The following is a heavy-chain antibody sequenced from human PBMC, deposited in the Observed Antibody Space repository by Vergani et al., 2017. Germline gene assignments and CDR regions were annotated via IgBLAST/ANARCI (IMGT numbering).Heavy chain of an antibody. CDR3: ARGVAVVVPAAIPFWYFDL. Sequence: QVQLQESGPGLVKPSETLSLTCTVSGGSISSYYWSWIRQPPGKGLEWIGYIYYSGSTNYNPSLKSRVTISVDTSKNQFSLKLSSVTAADTAVYYCARGVAVVVPAAIPFWYFDLWGRGTLVTVSS. D-gene: IGHD2-2*01. CDR1: GGSISSYY. J-gene: IGHJ2*01. V-gene: IGHV4-59*01. CDR2: IYYSGST.